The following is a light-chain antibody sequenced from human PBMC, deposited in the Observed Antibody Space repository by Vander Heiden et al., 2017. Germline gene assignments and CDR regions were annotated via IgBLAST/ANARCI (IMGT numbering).Light chain of an antibody. CDR2: DAS. CDR1: QSVSSY. CDR3: QQRSNWPLT. J-gene: IGKJ4*01. Sequence: EMVLPPSPATLSLSPGERATLSCRASQSVSSYLAWYQQKPGQAPRLLIYDASNRATGIPARFSGSGSGTDFTLTISSLEPEDFAVYYCQQRSNWPLTFGGGTKVEIK. V-gene: IGKV3-11*01.